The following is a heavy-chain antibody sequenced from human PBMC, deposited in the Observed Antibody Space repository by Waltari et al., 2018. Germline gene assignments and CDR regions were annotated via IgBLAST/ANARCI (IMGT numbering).Heavy chain of an antibody. CDR1: GGSISSSNW. D-gene: IGHD1-26*01. Sequence: QVQLQESGPGLVKPSGTLSLPCAVSGGSISSSNWWSWVRQPPGKGLEWIGEIYHSGSTNYNPSLKSRVTISVDKSKNQFSLKLSSVTAADTAVYYCAREGAGGSYRTFYYYGMDVWGQGTTVTVSS. V-gene: IGHV4-4*02. CDR3: AREGAGGSYRTFYYYGMDV. CDR2: IYHSGST. J-gene: IGHJ6*02.